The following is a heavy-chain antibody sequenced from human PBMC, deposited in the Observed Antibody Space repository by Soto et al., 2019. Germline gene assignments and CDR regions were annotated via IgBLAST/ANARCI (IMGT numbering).Heavy chain of an antibody. CDR1: GRSFSGYY. V-gene: IGHV4-34*01. CDR2: INHSGST. J-gene: IGHJ4*02. Sequence: SETLSLTCAVYGRSFSGYYWSWIRQPPGKGLEWIGEINHSGSTNYNPSLKSRVTISVDTSKNQFSLKLSSVTAADTAVYYCARGVATVVTSYFDYWGQGTLVTVSS. D-gene: IGHD5-12*01. CDR3: ARGVATVVTSYFDY.